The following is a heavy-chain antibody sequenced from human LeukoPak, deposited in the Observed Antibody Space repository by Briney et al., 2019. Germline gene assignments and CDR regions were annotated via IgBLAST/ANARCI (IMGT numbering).Heavy chain of an antibody. J-gene: IGHJ6*03. D-gene: IGHD3-16*01. CDR1: GFTFNDYA. CDR2: ISYDGYDK. V-gene: IGHV3-30-3*01. Sequence: GRSLRLSCAASGFTFNDYAMYWVRQAPGKGLEWVTLISYDGYDKSYADSVRGRFTISRDNSRNTLYLQMDSLRSEDTAVYYCAKGGGYYYMDVWGKGTTVTVSS. CDR3: AKGGGYYYMDV.